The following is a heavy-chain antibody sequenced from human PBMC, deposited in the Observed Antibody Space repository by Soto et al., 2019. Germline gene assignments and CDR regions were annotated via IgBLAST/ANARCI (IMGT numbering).Heavy chain of an antibody. V-gene: IGHV3-23*01. CDR3: VKNSGWFNT. CDR2: IDGSGGIT. J-gene: IGHJ5*02. CDR1: GFTIGTTD. D-gene: IGHD3-10*01. Sequence: QLLQSGGGWVQPGGSLTLSCAASGFTIGTTDMSWVRQAPGEGLEWVSTIDGSGGITYSADSVKGRFTISRDNSRNTVYLPMNSLGGDDTALYYCVKNSGWFNTWGQGALVTVSS.